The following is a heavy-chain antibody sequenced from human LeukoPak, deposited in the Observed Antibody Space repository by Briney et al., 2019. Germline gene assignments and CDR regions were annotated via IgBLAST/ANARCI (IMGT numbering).Heavy chain of an antibody. V-gene: IGHV1-69*06. D-gene: IGHD1-14*01. J-gene: IGHJ4*02. Sequence: SVKVSFTASGGTFSIYAISWVRQAPGQGLEWMGRIIPIFGTANHAQKFQGRVTITADKSTSTAYMELSSLRSEDTAVYYCARTLITSGSYDYWGQGTLVTVSS. CDR1: GGTFSIYA. CDR2: IIPIFGTA. CDR3: ARTLITSGSYDY.